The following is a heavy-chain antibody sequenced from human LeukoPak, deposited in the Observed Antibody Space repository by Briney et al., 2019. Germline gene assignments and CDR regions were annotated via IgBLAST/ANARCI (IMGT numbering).Heavy chain of an antibody. CDR1: GFTFINYD. CDR2: IGPTGES. Sequence: PGGSLRLSCVASGFTFINYDMHWVRKATGKGLEWVSSIGPTGESYYPGSVKGRLTISRENARNSLHLQMNSLKVEDTAVYYCVRAGYSSGWYRFDYWGQGILVTVSS. CDR3: VRAGYSSGWYRFDY. J-gene: IGHJ4*02. V-gene: IGHV3-13*01. D-gene: IGHD6-19*01.